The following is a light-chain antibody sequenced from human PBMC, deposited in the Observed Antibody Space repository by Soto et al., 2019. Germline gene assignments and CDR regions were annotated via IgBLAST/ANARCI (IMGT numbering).Light chain of an antibody. J-gene: IGLJ1*01. Sequence: QSALTQPASVSGTPGQSITISCTGSNSDVGLYDFVSWYQHHPGRAPKLIVSEVSHRPSGISNRFSGSKSGNTASLTISGIQSEDEADYYCISYTSDDVRYVFGTGTKVTVL. CDR3: ISYTSDDVRYV. V-gene: IGLV2-14*01. CDR2: EVS. CDR1: NSDVGLYDF.